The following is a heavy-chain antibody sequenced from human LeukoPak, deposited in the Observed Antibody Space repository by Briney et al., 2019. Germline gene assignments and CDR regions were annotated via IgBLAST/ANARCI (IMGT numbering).Heavy chain of an antibody. Sequence: SETLSLTCTVSGGSISSSSHYWGWIRQPPGKGLEWIGSIYYSGSTYYNPSLKSRVTISVDTSKNQFSLKLSSVTAADTAVYYCARGYCSSTSCYAGSNWFDPWGQGTLVTVSS. D-gene: IGHD2-2*01. CDR2: IYYSGST. V-gene: IGHV4-39*01. CDR3: ARGYCSSTSCYAGSNWFDP. CDR1: GGSISSSSHY. J-gene: IGHJ5*02.